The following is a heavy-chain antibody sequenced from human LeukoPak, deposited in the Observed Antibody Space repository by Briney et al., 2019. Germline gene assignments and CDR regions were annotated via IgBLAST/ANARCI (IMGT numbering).Heavy chain of an antibody. D-gene: IGHD5-18*01. CDR3: AKENSVFGYSYGLGDDY. Sequence: GGSLRLSCAASGFTFSSYGMHWVRQAPGKGLEWVAVISYDGSNKYYADSVKGRFTISRDNSKNTLYLQMNSLRAEDTAVYYCAKENSVFGYSYGLGDDYWGQGTLVTVSS. V-gene: IGHV3-30*18. CDR1: GFTFSSYG. CDR2: ISYDGSNK. J-gene: IGHJ4*02.